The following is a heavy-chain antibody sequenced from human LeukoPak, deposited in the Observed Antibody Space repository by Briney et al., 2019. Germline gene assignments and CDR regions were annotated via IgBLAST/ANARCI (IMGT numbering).Heavy chain of an antibody. J-gene: IGHJ5*02. CDR1: GGSISSSSYY. CDR3: AAYYYDSSGYPNWFDP. CDR2: IYYSGST. Sequence: SETLSLTCTVSGGSISSSSYYWGWIRQPPGKGLEWIGSIYYSGSTYYNPSLKSRVTISVDTSKNQFSLKLSSVTAADTAVYYCAAYYYDSSGYPNWFDPWGQGTLVTVSS. V-gene: IGHV4-39*07. D-gene: IGHD3-22*01.